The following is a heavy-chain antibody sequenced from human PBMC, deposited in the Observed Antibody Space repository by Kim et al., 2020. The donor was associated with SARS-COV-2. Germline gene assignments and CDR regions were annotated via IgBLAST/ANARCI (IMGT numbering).Heavy chain of an antibody. V-gene: IGHV3-15*01. CDR1: GFTFSNAW. Sequence: GGSLRLSCAASGFTFSNAWMSWVRQAPGKGLEWVGRIKSKTDGGTTDYAAPVKGRFTISRDDSKNTLYLQMNSLKTEDTAVYYCTTLPAATPRYYYYYYGMDVWGQGTTVTVSS. J-gene: IGHJ6*02. D-gene: IGHD2-2*01. CDR2: IKSKTDGGTT. CDR3: TTLPAATPRYYYYYYGMDV.